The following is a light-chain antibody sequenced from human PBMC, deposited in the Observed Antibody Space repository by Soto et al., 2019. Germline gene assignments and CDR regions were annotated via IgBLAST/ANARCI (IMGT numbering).Light chain of an antibody. V-gene: IGKV1-5*01. J-gene: IGKJ1*01. Sequence: DIQMTQAPSTLSASVGDRFTISFRASQNINKWLAWYQQRPGRAPTVVIYVAFNLESGVPSRFSGSGSGTEFTLTITSRQPDDFATYYCQQYALYPATFGQGTNGEIK. CDR1: QNINKW. CDR3: QQYALYPAT. CDR2: VAF.